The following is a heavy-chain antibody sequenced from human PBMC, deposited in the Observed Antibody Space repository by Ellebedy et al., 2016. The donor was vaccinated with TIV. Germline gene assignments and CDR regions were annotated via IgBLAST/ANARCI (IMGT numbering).Heavy chain of an antibody. CDR3: ARRYFDY. CDR2: IKQDETEK. CDR1: GFTFSTYW. Sequence: GESLKISCAASGFTFSTYWMSWVRQAPGKGLEWVANIKQDETEKYYVDSVKGRFIISRDNAKNSLYLQMNSLRAEDTAVYYCARRYFDYWGQGTLVTVSS. V-gene: IGHV3-7*01. J-gene: IGHJ4*02.